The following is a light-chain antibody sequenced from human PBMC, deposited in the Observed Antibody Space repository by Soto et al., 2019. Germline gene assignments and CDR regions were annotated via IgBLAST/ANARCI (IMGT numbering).Light chain of an antibody. V-gene: IGKV3-11*01. CDR3: QQRYNWPLT. J-gene: IGKJ4*01. CDR1: QSIDTY. CDR2: DAS. Sequence: EIVLTQSPATLSSSPGERATLSCRASQSIDTYLAWYQQKPGQAPRLLIYDASDRATGIPARFSGSGSGTAFTLTISGLEPEDFVLYYCQQRYNWPLTFGGGTKVDIE.